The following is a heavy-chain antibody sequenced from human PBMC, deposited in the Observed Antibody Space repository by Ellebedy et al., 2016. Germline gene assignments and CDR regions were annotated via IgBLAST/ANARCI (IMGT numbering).Heavy chain of an antibody. J-gene: IGHJ6*02. CDR1: GFTFSSYA. Sequence: GESLKISXAASGFTFSSYAMSWVRQAPGKGLEWVSAISGSGGSTYYADSVKGRFTISRDNSKNTLYLQMNSLRAEDTAVYYCAKGVSITIFGVVEYGMDVWGQGTTVTVSS. CDR3: AKGVSITIFGVVEYGMDV. CDR2: ISGSGGST. V-gene: IGHV3-23*01. D-gene: IGHD3-3*01.